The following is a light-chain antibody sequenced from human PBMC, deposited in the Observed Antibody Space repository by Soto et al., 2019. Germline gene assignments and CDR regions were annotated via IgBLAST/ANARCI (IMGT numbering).Light chain of an antibody. CDR3: QQYRTASRT. V-gene: IGKV1-5*01. CDR1: QTVSTW. Sequence: DIKMNQSPSTLSASVRDGVTITCRASQTVSTWLAWYQQKPGKAPKVMIYDASSLENGVPPRFSGSGSGTEFTLTISSLQPDDFATYYCQQYRTASRTFGQGTKVDI. CDR2: DAS. J-gene: IGKJ1*01.